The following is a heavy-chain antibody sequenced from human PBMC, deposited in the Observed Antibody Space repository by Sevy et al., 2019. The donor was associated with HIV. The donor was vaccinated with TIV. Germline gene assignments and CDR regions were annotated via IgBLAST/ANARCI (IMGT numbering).Heavy chain of an antibody. D-gene: IGHD2-8*01. V-gene: IGHV3-30*04. Sequence: GALRLSCVASGFTFPIYSVLWVRQAPGKGLEWLTLISYDGNYKYYADSVKGRFTISRDNSNNILYLQMSSLRVEDTALYFCARVAVEYCTNDCYHRFDHWGLGTLVTVSS. CDR2: ISYDGNYK. J-gene: IGHJ4*02. CDR1: GFTFPIYS. CDR3: ARVAVEYCTNDCYHRFDH.